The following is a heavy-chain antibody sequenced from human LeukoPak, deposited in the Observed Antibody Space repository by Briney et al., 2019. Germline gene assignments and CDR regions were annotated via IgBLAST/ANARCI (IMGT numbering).Heavy chain of an antibody. V-gene: IGHV1-8*01. J-gene: IGHJ5*02. CDR3: ARGPRNDP. CDR2: VHPNSGNT. D-gene: IGHD1-14*01. Sequence: ASVKVSCKPSGYPFTTWEINWVRQAAGRGLEWMGWVHPNSGNTAYAQKFQGRVTMTRDTSISTAYMELSGLRFDDTAVYFCARGPRNDPWGQGTLVTVSS. CDR1: GYPFTTWE.